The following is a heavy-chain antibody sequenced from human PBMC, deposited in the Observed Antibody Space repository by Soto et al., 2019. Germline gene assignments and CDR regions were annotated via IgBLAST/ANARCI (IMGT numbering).Heavy chain of an antibody. CDR3: ARLQFGEGFDN. V-gene: IGHV4-30-2*01. Sequence: QLQLQESGSRLVKPSQTLSLTCAVSGGSISGGGFSWSWIRQPPGKGLEWIGYILHTGGTQYNPSLKSRVSMSVDKSKNQFSLHLTSVTAADTAVYYCARLQFGEGFDNWGQGALVTVSS. CDR2: ILHTGGT. CDR1: GGSISGGGFS. D-gene: IGHD3-10*01. J-gene: IGHJ4*02.